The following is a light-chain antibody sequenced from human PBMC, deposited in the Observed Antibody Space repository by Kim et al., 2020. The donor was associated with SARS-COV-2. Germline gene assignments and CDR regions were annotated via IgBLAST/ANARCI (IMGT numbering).Light chain of an antibody. CDR1: QSISGW. CDR3: QQYNSFPCS. CDR2: DAS. V-gene: IGKV1-5*01. J-gene: IGKJ1*01. Sequence: SVVDRDTITCRATQSISGWLVWDQQKPGKAHKLLIYDASNMRSGNPSRFSGSESGTELTLTISSLQPDDFAPYYCQQYNSFPCSFGQGTKVDIK.